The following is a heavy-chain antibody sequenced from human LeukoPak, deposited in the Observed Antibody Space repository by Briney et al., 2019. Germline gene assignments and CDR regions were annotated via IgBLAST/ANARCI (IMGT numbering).Heavy chain of an antibody. CDR1: GGSISSYY. J-gene: IGHJ5*02. CDR2: IYYSGST. Sequence: SETLSLTCTVSGGSISSYYWSWIRQPPGKGLEWIGYIYYSGSTSYNPSLKSRVTISVDTSKNQFSLKLSSVTAADTAVYYCARGGHDYSNPNWFDPWGQGTLVTVSS. V-gene: IGHV4-59*01. D-gene: IGHD4-11*01. CDR3: ARGGHDYSNPNWFDP.